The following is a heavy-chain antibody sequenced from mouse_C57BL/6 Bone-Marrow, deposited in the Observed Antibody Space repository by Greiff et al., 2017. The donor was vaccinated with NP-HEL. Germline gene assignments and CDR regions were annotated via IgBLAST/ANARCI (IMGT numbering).Heavy chain of an antibody. CDR3: AREGGLRRRTYAMDY. CDR2: INYDGSST. CDR1: GFTFSDYY. J-gene: IGHJ4*01. Sequence: EVQRVESEGGLVQPGSSMKLSCTASGFTFSDYYMAWVRQVPEKGLEWVANINYDGSSTYYLDSLKSRFIISRDNAKNILYLQMRSLTSEDTATYYCAREGGLRRRTYAMDYWGQGTSVTVSS. D-gene: IGHD2-4*01. V-gene: IGHV5-16*01.